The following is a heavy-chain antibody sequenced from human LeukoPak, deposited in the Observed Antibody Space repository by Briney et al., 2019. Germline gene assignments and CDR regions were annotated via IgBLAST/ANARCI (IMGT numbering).Heavy chain of an antibody. CDR1: GFTLSDHY. V-gene: IGHV3-72*01. D-gene: IGHD2-2*01. CDR3: ARSSSTVVVISDTRYYYYYYMDV. J-gene: IGHJ6*03. CDR2: SRNKANSYTT. Sequence: PGGSLRLSCATSGFTLSDHYMDWVRQAPGKGLEWVGRSRNKANSYTTEYAASVKDRFTISRDDSKNTLYLQMNSLKTEDTAVYYCARSSSTVVVISDTRYYYYYYMDVWGKGATVTVSS.